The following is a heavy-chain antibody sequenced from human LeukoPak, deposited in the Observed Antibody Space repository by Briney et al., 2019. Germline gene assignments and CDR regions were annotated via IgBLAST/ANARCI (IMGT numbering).Heavy chain of an antibody. Sequence: LAGGSLRLSCAVSGIIFSSYSMNWVRQAPGKGLEWVSYISSSGSTIYYADSVKGRFTISRDNAKNSLYLQMNSLRAEDTAVYYCARGPHSYYYDSSGYYYVDYWGQGTLVTVSS. V-gene: IGHV3-48*04. CDR2: ISSSGSTI. D-gene: IGHD3-22*01. CDR1: GIIFSSYS. CDR3: ARGPHSYYYDSSGYYYVDY. J-gene: IGHJ4*02.